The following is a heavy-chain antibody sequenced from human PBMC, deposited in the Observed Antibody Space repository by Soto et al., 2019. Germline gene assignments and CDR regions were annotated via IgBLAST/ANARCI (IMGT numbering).Heavy chain of an antibody. D-gene: IGHD5-18*01. CDR2: ISPYNGKT. Sequence: QGQLVQSGGEVKEPGASVRVSCKASGYTLINYGINWVRQAPGQGLEWLGWISPYNGKTEYAQKQQGRVTMPTATSTRTVYMELRSLRSDDTAVYYGAREQTKWLQDACDMWGQGTMVTVSS. CDR1: GYTLINYG. CDR3: AREQTKWLQDACDM. V-gene: IGHV1-18*01. J-gene: IGHJ3*02.